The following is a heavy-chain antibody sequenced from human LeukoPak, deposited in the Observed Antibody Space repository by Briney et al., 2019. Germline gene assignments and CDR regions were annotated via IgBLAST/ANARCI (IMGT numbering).Heavy chain of an antibody. D-gene: IGHD4-17*01. J-gene: IGHJ5*02. CDR3: ARGVYGVVNWFDP. Sequence: SETLSLTCTVSGGSISSYYWSWIRQPPGKGLEWIGYIYYSGSTNYNPSLKSRVTILVDTSKNQFSLKLSSVTAADTAVYYCARGVYGVVNWFDPWGQGTLVTVSS. V-gene: IGHV4-59*01. CDR1: GGSISSYY. CDR2: IYYSGST.